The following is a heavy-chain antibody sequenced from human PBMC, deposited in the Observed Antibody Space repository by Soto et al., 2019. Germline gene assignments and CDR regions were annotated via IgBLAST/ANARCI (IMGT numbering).Heavy chain of an antibody. J-gene: IGHJ4*02. CDR1: GFTFSSYG. V-gene: IGHV3-30*18. CDR3: AKARAYYYDSSALGDY. CDR2: ISYDGSNK. D-gene: IGHD3-22*01. Sequence: GGSLRLSCAASGFTFSSYGMHWVRQAPGKGLEWVAVISYDGSNKYYADSVKGRFTISRDNSKNTLYLQMNSLRAEDTVFFYCAKARAYYYDSSALGDYWGQGTLVTVSS.